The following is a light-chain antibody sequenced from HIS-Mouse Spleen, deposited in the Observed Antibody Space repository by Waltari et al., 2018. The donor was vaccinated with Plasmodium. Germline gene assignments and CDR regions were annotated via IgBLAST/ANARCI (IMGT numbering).Light chain of an antibody. CDR1: QSISNY. CDR2: AES. Sequence: DIQMTQSPSSLSASVGDRVTITCRASQSISNYLNWYQQKPGKAPKFLIYAESTLQSGVTSRFSGSGSGTDFTLTISSPQPEDFATYYCQQSYSTWTFGQGTKVEIK. V-gene: IGKV1-39*01. J-gene: IGKJ1*01. CDR3: QQSYSTWT.